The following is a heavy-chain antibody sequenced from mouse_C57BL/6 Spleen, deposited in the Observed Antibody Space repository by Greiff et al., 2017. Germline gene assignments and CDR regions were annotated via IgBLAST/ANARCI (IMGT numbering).Heavy chain of an antibody. J-gene: IGHJ4*01. D-gene: IGHD1-1*01. Sequence: EVHLVESGGGLVKPGGSLKLSCAASGFTFSDYGMHWVRQAPEKGLEWVAYISSGSSTIYYADTVKGRFTISRDNAKNTLFLQMTSLRSEDTAMYYCARILRYSYYAMDYWGQGTSVTVSS. CDR1: GFTFSDYG. CDR3: ARILRYSYYAMDY. CDR2: ISSGSSTI. V-gene: IGHV5-17*01.